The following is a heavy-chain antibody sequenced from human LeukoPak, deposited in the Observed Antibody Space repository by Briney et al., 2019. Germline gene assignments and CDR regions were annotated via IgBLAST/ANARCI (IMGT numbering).Heavy chain of an antibody. CDR1: EFTFSSDL. CDR2: IKPDGSDK. CDR3: AERPGGY. D-gene: IGHD3-16*01. Sequence: GSLRLSCAGSEFTFSSDLMSWVRQAPGKGLEWVSNIKPDGSDKYYVDSVKGRFTISRDNSKNTLYLQMNSLRVEDTAVYYCAERPGGYWGQGTLVTVSS. J-gene: IGHJ4*02. V-gene: IGHV3-7*05.